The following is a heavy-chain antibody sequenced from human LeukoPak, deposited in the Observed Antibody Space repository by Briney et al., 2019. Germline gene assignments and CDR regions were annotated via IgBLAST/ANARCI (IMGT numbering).Heavy chain of an antibody. V-gene: IGHV1-2*02. CDR2: INPNSGGT. CDR1: GYTFTGYY. J-gene: IGHJ4*02. Sequence: ASVKVSCKASGYTFTGYYMHWVRQAPGQGLEWMGWINPNSGGTNYAQKFQGRVTMTEDTSTDTAYMELSSLRSEDTAVYYCATRLMVRGAIPYYFDYWGQGTLVTVSS. D-gene: IGHD3-10*01. CDR3: ATRLMVRGAIPYYFDY.